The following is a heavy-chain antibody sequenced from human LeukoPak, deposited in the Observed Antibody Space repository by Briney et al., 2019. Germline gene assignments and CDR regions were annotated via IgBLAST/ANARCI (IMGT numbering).Heavy chain of an antibody. CDR2: VDHTGST. V-gene: IGHV4-59*01. Sequence: ETLSLTCSVSGDSITMYYWTWIRQPPGKGLEWIGYVDHTGSTNFNPSLNGRVSISRDTSKNLFSLRLRSVTAADTAVYFCARGRVSSSTWYSTYYYYFYMDVWGKGTTVTVSS. CDR3: ARGRVSSSTWYSTYYYYFYMDV. D-gene: IGHD4-11*01. J-gene: IGHJ6*03. CDR1: GDSITMYY.